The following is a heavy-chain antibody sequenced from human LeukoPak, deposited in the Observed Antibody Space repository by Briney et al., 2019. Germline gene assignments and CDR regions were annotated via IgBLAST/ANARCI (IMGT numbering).Heavy chain of an antibody. CDR3: AGYASGNYYSSSETFYYYYLDV. V-gene: IGHV1-18*01. D-gene: IGHD3-10*01. J-gene: IGHJ6*03. CDR2: IRVYNGNT. CDR1: GYDFTNYG. Sequence: ASVKLSFKASGYDFTNYGISWGRQARGPGLERKGWIRVYNGNTNYAQKVKGRVSMTKETRTSTAYMALRNLRSDDTAVYYCAGYASGNYYSSSETFYYYYLDVWGKGTTVTVSS.